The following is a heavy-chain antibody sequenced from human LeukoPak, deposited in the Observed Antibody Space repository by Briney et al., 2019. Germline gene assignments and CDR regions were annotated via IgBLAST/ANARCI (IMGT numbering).Heavy chain of an antibody. Sequence: GESLKISCKGSGYSFTSYWIGWVRQMPGKGLEWMGIIYPGDSDTRYSPSFQGQVTISADKSISTAYLQWSSLKASDTAMYYCAKPADGDGSGYYFDYWGQGTLVTVSS. CDR1: GYSFTSYW. D-gene: IGHD3-10*01. CDR3: AKPADGDGSGYYFDY. J-gene: IGHJ4*02. CDR2: IYPGDSDT. V-gene: IGHV5-51*01.